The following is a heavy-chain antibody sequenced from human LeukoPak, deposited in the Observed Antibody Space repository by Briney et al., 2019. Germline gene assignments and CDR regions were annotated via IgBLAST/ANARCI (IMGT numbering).Heavy chain of an antibody. CDR1: GFTFSSYA. Sequence: GGSLRLSCAASGFTFSSYAMSWVRQAPGKGPEWVSYISGGSSFTYYVDSVKGRFTISRDNAKNSLYLQMSGLRAEDTAVYYCARDAVTGYSSGWYKPFPFDSWGQGTLVTVSS. V-gene: IGHV3-21*01. CDR3: ARDAVTGYSSGWYKPFPFDS. J-gene: IGHJ4*02. D-gene: IGHD6-19*01. CDR2: ISGGSSFT.